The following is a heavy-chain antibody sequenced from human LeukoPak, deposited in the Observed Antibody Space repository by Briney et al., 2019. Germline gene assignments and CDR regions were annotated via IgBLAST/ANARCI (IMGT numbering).Heavy chain of an antibody. J-gene: IGHJ4*02. V-gene: IGHV4-39*01. CDR2: IYYSGST. CDR1: GGSISSSSYY. Sequence: NSSETLSLTCTVSGGSISSSSYYWGWIRQPPGKGLEWIGSIYYSGSTYYNPSLKSRVTISVDTSKNQFSLKLSSVTAADTAVYYCARANRKQWLAPPFVDYWGQGTLVTVSS. D-gene: IGHD6-19*01. CDR3: ARANRKQWLAPPFVDY.